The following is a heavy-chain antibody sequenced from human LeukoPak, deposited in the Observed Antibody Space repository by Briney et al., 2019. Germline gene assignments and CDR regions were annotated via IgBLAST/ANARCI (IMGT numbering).Heavy chain of an antibody. V-gene: IGHV3-13*01. CDR2: IGTAGDT. D-gene: IGHD3-10*01. CDR1: GLTFSYSD. Sequence: PGGSLRLSCEASGLTFSYSDMHWVRQGKGKGLEWVSSIGTAGDTYYAVSVKGRFTISRENAKNSLYLQMNSLRAGDTALYYCARGGSIGFDYWGQGTLVTVSS. CDR3: ARGGSIGFDY. J-gene: IGHJ4*02.